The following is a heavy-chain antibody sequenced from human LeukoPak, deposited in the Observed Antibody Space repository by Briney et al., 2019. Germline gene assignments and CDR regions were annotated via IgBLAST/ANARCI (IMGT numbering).Heavy chain of an antibody. D-gene: IGHD3-10*01. CDR1: GYTFTSYG. V-gene: IGHV1-18*01. Sequence: ASVKVSCKASGYTFTSYGISWVRQAPGQGLEWMGWIGAYNGNTNYAQKLQGRVTMTTDTSTTTAYTELGSLRSDDTAVYYCVRNGSYYGDAFDIWGHGTMVTVSS. J-gene: IGHJ3*02. CDR3: VRNGSYYGDAFDI. CDR2: IGAYNGNT.